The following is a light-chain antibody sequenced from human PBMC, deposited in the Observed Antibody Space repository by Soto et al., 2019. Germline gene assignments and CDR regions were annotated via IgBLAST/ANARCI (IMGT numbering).Light chain of an antibody. CDR3: QQYYDSPFT. V-gene: IGKV4-1*01. Sequence: DIVMTQSPDSLAVSLGERATINCKSSQSVFFSSNNKNQLAWYQQKPGHPPKLLISWASARQSGVPDRFSGSGSGTDFTLTISSLQAEDVAVYYCQQYYDSPFTFGPGTKVDIK. J-gene: IGKJ3*01. CDR1: QSVFFSSNNKNQ. CDR2: WAS.